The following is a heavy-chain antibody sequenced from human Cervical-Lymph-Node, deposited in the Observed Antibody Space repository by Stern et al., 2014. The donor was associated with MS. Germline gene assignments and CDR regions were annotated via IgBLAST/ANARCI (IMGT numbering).Heavy chain of an antibody. Sequence: QDQLVQSGAEVKKPGSSVKVSCKASGGTFSSYAISWVRQAPGQGLEWMGGIIPIFGTANYAQKFQGRVTITADESTSTAYMELSSLRSEDTAVYYCARDRLRPTYYYYYGMDVWGQGTTVTVSS. J-gene: IGHJ6*02. CDR1: GGTFSSYA. V-gene: IGHV1-69*12. CDR2: IIPIFGTA. D-gene: IGHD5/OR15-5a*01. CDR3: ARDRLRPTYYYYYGMDV.